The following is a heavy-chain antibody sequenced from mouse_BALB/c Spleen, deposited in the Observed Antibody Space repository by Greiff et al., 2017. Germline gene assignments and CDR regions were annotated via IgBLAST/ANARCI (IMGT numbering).Heavy chain of an antibody. Sequence: EVHLVESGGGLVQPGGSRKLSCAASGFTFSSFGMHWVRQAPEKGLEWVAYISSGSSTIYYADTVKGRFIISRDNPKNTLFLQMTSLRSEDTAMYYCARAGYGYDVDYWGQGTTLTVSS. J-gene: IGHJ2*01. CDR1: GFTFSSFG. D-gene: IGHD2-2*01. CDR2: ISSGSSTI. CDR3: ARAGYGYDVDY. V-gene: IGHV5-17*02.